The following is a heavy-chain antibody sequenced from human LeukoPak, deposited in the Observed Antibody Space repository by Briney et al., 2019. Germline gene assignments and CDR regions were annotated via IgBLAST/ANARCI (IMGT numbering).Heavy chain of an antibody. V-gene: IGHV3-23*01. Sequence: GGSLRLSCAASGLAFSNYAMSWVRQAPGKGLEWVSSISGSGGDTYYSDSVKGRFTISRDNSKNTLYLQMNSLRGEDTALYYCAKDGWVANINWFDPWGQGTLVTVSS. CDR2: ISGSGGDT. D-gene: IGHD5-12*01. J-gene: IGHJ5*02. CDR3: AKDGWVANINWFDP. CDR1: GLAFSNYA.